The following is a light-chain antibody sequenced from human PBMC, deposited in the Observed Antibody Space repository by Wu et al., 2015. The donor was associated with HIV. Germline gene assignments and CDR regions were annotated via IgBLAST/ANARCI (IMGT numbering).Light chain of an antibody. Sequence: EIVLTQSPGTLSLSPGERATVSCRASQSVSSTNLAWYQQKPGQAPRLLIYGASSRATGIPDRFSGSGSGTEFTLTISSIQSEDFALYYCQQYNSWPLTFGGGTKVEIK. CDR2: GAS. V-gene: IGKV3-20*01. CDR3: QQYNSWPLT. CDR1: QSVSSTN. J-gene: IGKJ4*01.